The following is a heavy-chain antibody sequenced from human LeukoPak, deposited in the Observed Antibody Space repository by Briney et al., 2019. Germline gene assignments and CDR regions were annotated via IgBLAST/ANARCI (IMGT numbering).Heavy chain of an antibody. CDR2: ISGAGTVT. Sequence: GGSLRLSCAVSGVTFDLYAVSWVRQAPGKGLEWVSAISGAGTVTDYADSVRGRFIISRDKSKNTLYLQMHSLRPDDTAVYYCAKDIFWYGSVDSNFYMDVWGKGTTVTVSS. V-gene: IGHV3-23*01. D-gene: IGHD3-10*01. CDR3: AKDIFWYGSVDSNFYMDV. CDR1: GVTFDLYA. J-gene: IGHJ6*03.